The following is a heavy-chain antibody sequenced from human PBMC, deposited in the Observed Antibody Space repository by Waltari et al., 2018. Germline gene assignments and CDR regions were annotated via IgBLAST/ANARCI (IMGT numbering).Heavy chain of an antibody. V-gene: IGHV4-59*01. D-gene: IGHD2-21*02. CDR3: ARGGGGDWEWFDP. CDR2: IYYTGST. CDR1: GGSISGFY. J-gene: IGHJ5*02. Sequence: QVQLQESGPSLLKPSETLSIICPDSGGSISGFYWSWVRQPPGKGLDWIGYIYYTGSTNFNPSLKSRVTMSVDTSKNQFSLKLSSVTAADTAFYYCARGGGGDWEWFDPWGQGTLVTVSS.